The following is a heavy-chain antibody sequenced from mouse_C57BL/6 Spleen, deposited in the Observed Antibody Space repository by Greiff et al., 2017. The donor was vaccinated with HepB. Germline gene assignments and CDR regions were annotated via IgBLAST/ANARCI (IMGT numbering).Heavy chain of an antibody. CDR2: IYPGDGDT. D-gene: IGHD2-2*01. CDR1: GYAFSSYW. CDR3: AIYGYDEGYFDY. Sequence: VQLQQSGAELVKPGASVKISCKASGYAFSSYWMNWVKQRPGKGLEWIGQIYPGDGDTNYNGKFKGKATLTADKSSSTAYMQLSSLTSEDSAVYFCAIYGYDEGYFDYWGQGTTLTVSS. J-gene: IGHJ2*01. V-gene: IGHV1-80*01.